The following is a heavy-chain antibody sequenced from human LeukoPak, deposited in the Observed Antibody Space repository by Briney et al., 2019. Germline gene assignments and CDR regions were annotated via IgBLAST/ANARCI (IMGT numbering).Heavy chain of an antibody. CDR3: AKLAASETGEGS. CDR1: GYTLTELS. Sequence: ASVKVSCKVSGYTLTELSMHWVRQAPGKGLEWMGGFDPEDGETSYAQKFQGRVTMTRDTSTSTVYMELSSLRSEDTAIYYCAKLAASETGEGSWGQGTLVTVSS. CDR2: FDPEDGET. D-gene: IGHD6-13*01. V-gene: IGHV1-24*01. J-gene: IGHJ5*02.